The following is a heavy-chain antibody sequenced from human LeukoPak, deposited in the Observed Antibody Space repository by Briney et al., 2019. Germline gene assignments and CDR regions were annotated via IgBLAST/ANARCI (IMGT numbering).Heavy chain of an antibody. V-gene: IGHV3-23*01. Sequence: PGGSLRLSCAASGFTFSSYAMNWVRQAPGKGLEWVSGITGSGGSTYNADSVKGRFTISRDNSKNTLYLQMNSLRAEDTAVYYRARDKAYGMDVWGQGTTVTVSS. CDR2: ITGSGGST. J-gene: IGHJ6*02. CDR3: ARDKAYGMDV. CDR1: GFTFSSYA.